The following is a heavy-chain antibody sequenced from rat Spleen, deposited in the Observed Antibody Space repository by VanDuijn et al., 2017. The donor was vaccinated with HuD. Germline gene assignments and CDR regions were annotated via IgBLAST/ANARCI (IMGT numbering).Heavy chain of an antibody. D-gene: IGHD1-9*01. CDR2: VWGDGST. Sequence: QVQLKESGPGLVQPSQTLSLTCTVSGFSLTRNSVSWVRQPPGKGLEWMGGVWGDGSTAYNSALKSRLSINRDTSKSQVFLKMNSLQTDDTATYYCARRHYGYTDYFDYWGQGVMVTVSS. J-gene: IGHJ2*01. V-gene: IGHV2-1*01. CDR1: GFSLTRNS. CDR3: ARRHYGYTDYFDY.